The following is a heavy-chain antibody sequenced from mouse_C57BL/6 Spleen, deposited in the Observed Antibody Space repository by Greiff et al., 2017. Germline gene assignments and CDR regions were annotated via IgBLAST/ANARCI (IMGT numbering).Heavy chain of an antibody. CDR1: GYAFTNYL. D-gene: IGHD2-3*01. CDR2: INPGSGGT. CDR3: ARWLLRGGYFDV. Sequence: QVQLQQSGAELVRPGTSVKVSCKASGYAFTNYLIEWVKQRPGQGLEWIGVINPGSGGTNYNEKFKGKATLTADKSSSTAYMQLSSLTSEDSAVYFCARWLLRGGYFDVWGTGTTVTVSS. V-gene: IGHV1-54*01. J-gene: IGHJ1*03.